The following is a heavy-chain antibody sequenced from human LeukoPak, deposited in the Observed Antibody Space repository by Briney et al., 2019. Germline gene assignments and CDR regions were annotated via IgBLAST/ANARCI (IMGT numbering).Heavy chain of an antibody. V-gene: IGHV3-74*01. Sequence: GGSLRLSCAASGFTFSSYWMHWVRQAPGKGLVWVSRINSDGSSTRYVDSVKGRFTISRDNAKNTLYLQMSSLRAEDTAVYYGARDHYYDSSQFDYWGQGTLVTVSS. CDR1: GFTFSSYW. CDR3: ARDHYYDSSQFDY. D-gene: IGHD3-22*01. J-gene: IGHJ4*02. CDR2: INSDGSST.